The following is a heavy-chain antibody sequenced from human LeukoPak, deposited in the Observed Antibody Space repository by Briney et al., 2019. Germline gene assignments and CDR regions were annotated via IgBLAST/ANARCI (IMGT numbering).Heavy chain of an antibody. D-gene: IGHD2-15*01. CDR1: GFTFSSYA. V-gene: IGHV3-23*01. J-gene: IGHJ4*02. CDR3: AKDAGSGGSLYDY. CDR2: ISGSGGST. Sequence: RGSLRLSCAASGFTFSSYAMSWVRQAPGKGLEWVSAISGSGGSTHYADSVKGRFTISRDNSKNTPYLQMNSLRAEDTAVYYCAKDAGSGGSLYDYWGQGTLVTVSS.